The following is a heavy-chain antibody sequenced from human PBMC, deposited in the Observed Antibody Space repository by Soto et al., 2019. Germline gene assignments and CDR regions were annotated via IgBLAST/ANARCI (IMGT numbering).Heavy chain of an antibody. CDR1: GYSVSTNSYS. D-gene: IGHD2-2*01. J-gene: IGHJ4*02. CDR2: IYYSGST. V-gene: IGHV4-39*07. CDR3: AREEYLRYFDY. Sequence: SETLSLTCTVSGYSVSTNSYSWGWIRQPPGKGLEWIGSIYYSGSTYYNPSLKSRVTISVDTSKNQFSLKLSSVTAADTAVYYCAREEYLRYFDYWGQGTLVTVSS.